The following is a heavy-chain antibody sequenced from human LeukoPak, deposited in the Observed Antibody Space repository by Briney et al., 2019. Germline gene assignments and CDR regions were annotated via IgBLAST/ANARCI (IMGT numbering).Heavy chain of an antibody. CDR2: ISSTSNTI. J-gene: IGHJ4*02. Sequence: GGSLRLSCAASGFTFDDYAMHWVRQAPGKGLEWVPYISSTSNTIYYTESVKGRFTISRDNAKNSLYLQMNSLRAEDTAVYYCASRFDYWGQGTLVTVSS. CDR1: GFTFDDYA. CDR3: ASRFDY. V-gene: IGHV3-48*01.